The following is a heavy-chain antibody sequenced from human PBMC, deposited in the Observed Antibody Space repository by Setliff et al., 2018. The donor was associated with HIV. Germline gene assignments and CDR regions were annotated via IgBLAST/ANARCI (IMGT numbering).Heavy chain of an antibody. CDR3: ARHSGRLELPCDS. D-gene: IGHD1-7*01. CDR1: GGSITSSGYY. CDR2: IYYSGST. Sequence: PSETLSLTCSVSGGSITSSGYYWGWIRQPPGKGLEWIGSIYYSGSTYYNPYLKSRVTISVDTSKNQFSLKLSSVTAADTAVYFCARHSGRLELPCDSWGQGTLVTVSS. J-gene: IGHJ5*01. V-gene: IGHV4-39*01.